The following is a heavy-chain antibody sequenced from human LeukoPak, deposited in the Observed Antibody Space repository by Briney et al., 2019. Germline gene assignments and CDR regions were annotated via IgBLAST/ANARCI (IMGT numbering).Heavy chain of an antibody. CDR2: IYYSGST. V-gene: IGHV4-39*07. Sequence: PSETLSLTCTASGGSISSSSYYWGWIRQPPGKGLEWIGSIYYSGSTYYNPSLKSRVTISVDTSKNQFSLKLSSVTAADTAVYYCARVVVVAATIDHFDYWGQGTLVTVSS. J-gene: IGHJ4*02. CDR3: ARVVVVAATIDHFDY. CDR1: GGSISSSSYY. D-gene: IGHD2-15*01.